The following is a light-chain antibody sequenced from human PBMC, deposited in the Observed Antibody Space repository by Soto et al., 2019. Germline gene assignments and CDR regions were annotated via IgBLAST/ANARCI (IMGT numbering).Light chain of an antibody. J-gene: IGKJ3*01. CDR2: GAS. V-gene: IGKV4-1*01. CDR1: QSVLYTSNNQNY. Sequence: DIVMTQSPDSLGVSLGERATINCKSSQSVLYTSNNQNYLAWYQQKSGQPPKLLIYGASARESGVPARFSGSGSGTDFTLTINGLPADDVAVYYCQQYYLVPFTFGPGTKVDIK. CDR3: QQYYLVPFT.